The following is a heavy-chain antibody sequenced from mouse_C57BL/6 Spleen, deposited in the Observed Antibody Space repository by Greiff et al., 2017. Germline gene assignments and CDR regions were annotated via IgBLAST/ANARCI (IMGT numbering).Heavy chain of an antibody. CDR3: ERSSTYAMDY. CDR2: IYPGDGGT. CDR1: GYTFSSSG. J-gene: IGHJ4*01. Sequence: VQLQQSGPELVKPGASVKISCKASGYTFSSSGMNWVKQRPGKGLEWIGRIYPGDGGTNYNGKFKGKATLTADKSASTAYMELRRLTSEDSAVYSVERSSTYAMDYWGQGTSVTVSS. V-gene: IGHV1-82*01. D-gene: IGHD1-1*01.